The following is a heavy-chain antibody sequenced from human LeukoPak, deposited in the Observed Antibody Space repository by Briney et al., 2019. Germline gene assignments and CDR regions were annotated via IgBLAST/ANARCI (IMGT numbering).Heavy chain of an antibody. Sequence: ASVKVSCKASGGTFSSYAISWVRQAPGQGLEWMGWINPNSGGTNYAQKFQGRVTMTRDTSISTAYMELSRLRSDDTAVYYCARDPQDIVVVVAGYNWFDPWGQGTLVTVSS. J-gene: IGHJ5*02. D-gene: IGHD2-15*01. CDR2: INPNSGGT. CDR1: GGTFSSYA. CDR3: ARDPQDIVVVVAGYNWFDP. V-gene: IGHV1-2*02.